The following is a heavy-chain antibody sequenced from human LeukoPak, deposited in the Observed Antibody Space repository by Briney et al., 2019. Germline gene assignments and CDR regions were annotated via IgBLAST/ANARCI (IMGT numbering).Heavy chain of an antibody. D-gene: IGHD3-10*01. CDR2: ISVSAGST. CDR1: GFTFTTYA. Sequence: PGGSLRLSCAASGFTFTTYAMSWVRQAPGKGLEWVSSISVSAGSTYYAHSVKGRFTISRDNSNHTLYLQMKSLRAEDTAIYYCAPTGRFYKYWGQGTLVTVSS. CDR3: APTGRFYKY. J-gene: IGHJ4*02. V-gene: IGHV3-23*01.